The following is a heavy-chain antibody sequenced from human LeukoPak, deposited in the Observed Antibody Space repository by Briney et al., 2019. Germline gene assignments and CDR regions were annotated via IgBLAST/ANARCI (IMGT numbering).Heavy chain of an antibody. CDR2: ISGSAGTT. CDR1: GLTFSDYA. CDR3: AKGAGNSGSYFKTFDY. D-gene: IGHD1-26*01. V-gene: IGHV3-23*01. Sequence: GGSLRLSCAASGLTFSDYAMSWVRQAPGKGLEWVSAISGSAGTTHSADSVKGRFSISRDNSKNTLYLQMNSLRAEDTAIYYCAKGAGNSGSYFKTFDYWGQGTLVTVSS. J-gene: IGHJ4*02.